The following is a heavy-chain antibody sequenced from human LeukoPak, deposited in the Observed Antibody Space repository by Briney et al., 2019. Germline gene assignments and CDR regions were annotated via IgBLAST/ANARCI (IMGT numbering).Heavy chain of an antibody. V-gene: IGHV3-23*01. CDR2: ISGSGGSA. CDR3: AKTSIAAPSPDY. J-gene: IGHJ4*02. CDR1: GFTFSSYA. Sequence: PGGSLRLSCAASGFTFSSYAMSWVRQAPGKGLEWVSAISGSGGSAYYADSVKGRFTISRDNSKNTLYLQMNSLRAEDTAVYYCAKTSIAAPSPDYWGQGTLVTVSS. D-gene: IGHD6-6*01.